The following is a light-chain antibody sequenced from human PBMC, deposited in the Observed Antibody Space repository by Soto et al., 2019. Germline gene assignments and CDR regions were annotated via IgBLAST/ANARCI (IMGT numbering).Light chain of an antibody. J-gene: IGLJ2*01. CDR2: EVS. V-gene: IGLV2-14*01. Sequence: QSALTQPASVSGSPGQSITISCTGTSSDVGGYNYVSWYQQHPGNAPKLIIYEVSNRPSGVSNRFSGSKSGNTASLTISGLQAEDEADYYCSSYTSSSTRVFGGGTKLTVL. CDR1: SSDVGGYNY. CDR3: SSYTSSSTRV.